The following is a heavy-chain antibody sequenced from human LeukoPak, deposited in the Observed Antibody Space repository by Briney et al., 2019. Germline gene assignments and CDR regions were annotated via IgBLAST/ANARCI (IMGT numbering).Heavy chain of an antibody. J-gene: IGHJ4*02. D-gene: IGHD2-15*01. V-gene: IGHV4-34*01. Sequence: SETLSLTCAVYGGSFSGYYWSWIRQPPGKGLEWIGEINHSGSTNYNPSLKSRVTISVDTSKNQFSLKLSSVTAADTAVYYCARIGYCSGGSCYIFDYWGQGTLVTVSS. CDR2: INHSGST. CDR1: GGSFSGYY. CDR3: ARIGYCSGGSCYIFDY.